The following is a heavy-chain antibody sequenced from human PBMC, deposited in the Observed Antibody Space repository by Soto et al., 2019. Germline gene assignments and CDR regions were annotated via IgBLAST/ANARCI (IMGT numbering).Heavy chain of an antibody. V-gene: IGHV3-30*03. CDR2: ISYDGSNK. Sequence: GGSLRLSCAASGFTFSSYGMHWVRQAPGKGLEWVAVISYDGSNKYYADSVKGRFTISRVNSKNTLYLQMNSLRAEDTAVYYCATLQDIVVVPAAIAYYYYGMDVWGQGTTVTVSS. CDR1: GFTFSSYG. J-gene: IGHJ6*02. D-gene: IGHD2-2*02. CDR3: ATLQDIVVVPAAIAYYYYGMDV.